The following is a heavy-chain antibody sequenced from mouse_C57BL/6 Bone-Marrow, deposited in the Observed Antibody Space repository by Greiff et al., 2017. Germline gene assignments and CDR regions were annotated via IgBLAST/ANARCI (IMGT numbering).Heavy chain of an antibody. CDR1: GYTFTSYW. CDR3: AREGIYYDSYDY. V-gene: IGHV1-50*01. D-gene: IGHD2-4*01. J-gene: IGHJ2*01. CDR2: IDPSDSYP. Sequence: VQLQQPGAELVKPGASVKLSCQASGYTFTSYWMQWVKQRPGQGLEWIGEIDPSDSYPNYNQKFKGKATLPVDTSSSTAYMQLSSLTSEDSAVYYCAREGIYYDSYDYWGQGTTLTVSS.